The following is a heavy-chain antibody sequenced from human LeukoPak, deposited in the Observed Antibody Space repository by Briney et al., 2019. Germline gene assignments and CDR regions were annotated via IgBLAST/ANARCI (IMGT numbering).Heavy chain of an antibody. J-gene: IGHJ4*02. CDR2: LNSGGNT. Sequence: GGSLRLSCAASGFTVSSNYMTWVRQAPGKGLEWVSSLNSGGNTYYADSVKDRFTISRDNSQNTVYLQMNSLRAEDTAVYYCAKDTGSGYYPLFDYWGQGTLVTVSS. CDR1: GFTVSSNY. D-gene: IGHD3-22*01. V-gene: IGHV3-66*01. CDR3: AKDTGSGYYPLFDY.